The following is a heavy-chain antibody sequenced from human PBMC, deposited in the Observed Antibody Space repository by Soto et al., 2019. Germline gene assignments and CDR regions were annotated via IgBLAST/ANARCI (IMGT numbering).Heavy chain of an antibody. CDR3: ARAHCSSTSCYPYY. CDR1: GFTFSSYA. D-gene: IGHD2-2*01. CDR2: ISYDGSNK. J-gene: IGHJ4*02. V-gene: IGHV3-30-3*01. Sequence: GSLRLSCAASGFTFSSYAMHWVRQAPGKGLEWVAVISYDGSNKYYADSVKGRFTTSRDNSKNTLYLQMNGLRAEDTAVYYCARAHCSSTSCYPYYWGQGTLVTVSS.